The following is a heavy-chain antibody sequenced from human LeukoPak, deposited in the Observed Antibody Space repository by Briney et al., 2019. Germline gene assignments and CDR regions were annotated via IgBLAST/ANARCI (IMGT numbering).Heavy chain of an antibody. V-gene: IGHV3-30*04. CDR2: ISYDGSNK. CDR3: ARAQGLRFLEWLD. Sequence: GRSLRLSCAASGFTFSSYAMHWVRQAPGKGLEWAAVISYDGSNKYYADSVRGRFTISRDNSKNTLYLQMNSLRAEDTAVYYCARAQGLRFLEWLDWGQGTLVTVSS. D-gene: IGHD3-3*01. CDR1: GFTFSSYA. J-gene: IGHJ4*02.